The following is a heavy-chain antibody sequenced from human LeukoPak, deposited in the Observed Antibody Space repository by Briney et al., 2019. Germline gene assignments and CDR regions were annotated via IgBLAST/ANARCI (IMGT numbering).Heavy chain of an antibody. CDR2: IKQDGSEK. Sequence: GGSLRLSCAAPGFTFSSYWMSWVRQAPGKGLEWVADIKQDGSEKYYVDSVKGRFTISRDNAKNSLYLQMNSLRAEDTAVYYCAGRDNWNYLSAFDIWGQGTMVTVSS. CDR3: AGRDNWNYLSAFDI. V-gene: IGHV3-7*01. J-gene: IGHJ3*02. D-gene: IGHD1-7*01. CDR1: GFTFSSYW.